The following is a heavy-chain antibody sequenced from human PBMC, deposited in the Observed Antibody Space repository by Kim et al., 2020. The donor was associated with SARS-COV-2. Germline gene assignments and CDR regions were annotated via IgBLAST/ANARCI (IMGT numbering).Heavy chain of an antibody. CDR3: AKEYYYDSSGNEPLFDY. CDR1: GFTFDDYA. J-gene: IGHJ4*02. CDR2: ISWNSGSI. D-gene: IGHD3-22*01. Sequence: GGSLRLSCAASGFTFDDYAMHWVRQAPGKGLEWVSGISWNSGSIGYADSVKGRFTISRDNAKNSLYLQMNSLRAEDTALYYCAKEYYYDSSGNEPLFDYWGQGTLVTVSS. V-gene: IGHV3-9*01.